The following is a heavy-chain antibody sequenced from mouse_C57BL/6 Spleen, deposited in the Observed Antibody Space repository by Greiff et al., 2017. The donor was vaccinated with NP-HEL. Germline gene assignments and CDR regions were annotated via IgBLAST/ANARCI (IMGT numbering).Heavy chain of an antibody. V-gene: IGHV5-17*01. CDR3: ARGGTTVNFDY. CDR1: GFTFSDYG. D-gene: IGHD1-1*01. Sequence: DVKLVESGGGLVKPGGSLKLSCAASGFTFSDYGMHWVRQAPEKGLEWVAYISCGSSTIYYADTVKGRFTISRDNAKNTLFLQMTSLRSEDTAMYYCARGGTTVNFDYWGQGTTLTVSS. CDR2: ISCGSSTI. J-gene: IGHJ2*01.